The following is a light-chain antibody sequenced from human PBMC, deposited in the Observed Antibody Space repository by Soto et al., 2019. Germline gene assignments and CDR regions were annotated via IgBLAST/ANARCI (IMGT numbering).Light chain of an antibody. CDR2: KVS. V-gene: IGKV2-30*01. CDR1: QSLVYSDGNTY. Sequence: DVVMTQSPLSLPVSLGQPASISCRSSQSLVYSDGNTYLNWFQQRPGQSPRRLIYKVSNRDSGVPDRFSGSGSGTDFTLKISRVEAEDVGVYYCQQRYRWPPITFGQGTRLEIK. J-gene: IGKJ5*01. CDR3: QQRYRWPPIT.